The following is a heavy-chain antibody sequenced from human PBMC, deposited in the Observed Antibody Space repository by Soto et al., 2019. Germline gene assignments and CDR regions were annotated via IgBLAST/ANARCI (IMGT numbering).Heavy chain of an antibody. CDR3: ARAVVVVAATDDYYYGMDV. CDR2: IIPIFGTA. V-gene: IGHV1-69*12. J-gene: IGHJ6*02. D-gene: IGHD2-15*01. Sequence: QVQLVQSGAEVKKPGSSVKVSCKASGGTFSSYAISWVRQAPGQGLEWMGGIIPIFGTANYAQKFQGRVTITADEATSTAYMGRRSLRSEDTAVYYCARAVVVVAATDDYYYGMDVWGQGTTVTVSS. CDR1: GGTFSSYA.